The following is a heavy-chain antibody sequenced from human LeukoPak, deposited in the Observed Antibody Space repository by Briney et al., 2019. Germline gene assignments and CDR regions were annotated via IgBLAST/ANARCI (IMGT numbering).Heavy chain of an antibody. CDR2: VDASGVST. Sequence: GGSLRLSCAASGFIFSRHEMHWVRQAPGKGLEWVSAVDASGVSTYYAGSVMGRFTISRDNSKNTVSVRMNSLRVEDTAVYYCASRDPCSGDMCYGLGCWGQGTLVTVSS. D-gene: IGHD2-15*01. CDR1: GFIFSRHE. V-gene: IGHV3-23*01. J-gene: IGHJ4*02. CDR3: ASRDPCSGDMCYGLGC.